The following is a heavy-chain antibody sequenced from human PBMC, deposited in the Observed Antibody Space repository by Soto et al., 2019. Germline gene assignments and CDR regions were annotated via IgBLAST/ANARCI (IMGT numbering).Heavy chain of an antibody. CDR2: FDPEDGET. J-gene: IGHJ4*02. D-gene: IGHD3-3*01. CDR3: ATGVTIFGVAPNFDY. Sequence: ASVKVSCKVSGYTLTELSMHWVRQAPGKGLEWMGGFDPEDGETIYAQKFQGRVTMTEDTSTDTAYMELSSLRSEDTAVYYCATGVTIFGVAPNFDYWGQGTLVTVSS. V-gene: IGHV1-24*01. CDR1: GYTLTELS.